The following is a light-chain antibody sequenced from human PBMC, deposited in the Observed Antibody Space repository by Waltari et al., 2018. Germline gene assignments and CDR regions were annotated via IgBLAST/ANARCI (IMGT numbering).Light chain of an antibody. CDR2: KTN. CDR3: ASWDDDVSGVV. Sequence: QSVLTQPPSASGSPGQRVSISCSGTGSTIGGNYSYWYQQFPGSAPKVLLYKTNQRPSGVPDRFSGSKSGTSGSLSISGLRSEDEAEYYCASWDDDVSGVVFVGGTKLTVL. V-gene: IGLV1-47*01. J-gene: IGLJ2*01. CDR1: GSTIGGNY.